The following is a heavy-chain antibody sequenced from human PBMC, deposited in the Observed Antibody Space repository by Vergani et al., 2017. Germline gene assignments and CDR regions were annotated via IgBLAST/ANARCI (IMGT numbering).Heavy chain of an antibody. Sequence: EVQLVESGGGLVQPGGSLRLSCAASGFPLSNAWFHGVRQGPGKGLGWVSRVGFDGRDTVYADSVKGRFTISKDSAMNTVHLQMTNVRAEDTAVYFCARDGAGTIDFDYWGPGILVTVSS. V-gene: IGHV3-74*01. CDR1: GFPLSNAW. D-gene: IGHD1-26*01. CDR3: ARDGAGTIDFDY. CDR2: VGFDGRDT. J-gene: IGHJ4*02.